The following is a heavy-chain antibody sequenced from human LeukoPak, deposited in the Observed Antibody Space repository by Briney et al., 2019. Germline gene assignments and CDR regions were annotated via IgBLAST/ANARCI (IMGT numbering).Heavy chain of an antibody. V-gene: IGHV3-33*01. J-gene: IGHJ4*02. Sequence: GGSLRLSCAASGFTFSSYGMHWVRQAPGEGLEWVAVIWYDGSNKYYADSVKGQFTISRDNSKTTLYLQMNSLRAEDTAVYYCAREYPPRYYYDSSGYLDYWGQGTLVTVSS. D-gene: IGHD3-22*01. CDR1: GFTFSSYG. CDR2: IWYDGSNK. CDR3: AREYPPRYYYDSSGYLDY.